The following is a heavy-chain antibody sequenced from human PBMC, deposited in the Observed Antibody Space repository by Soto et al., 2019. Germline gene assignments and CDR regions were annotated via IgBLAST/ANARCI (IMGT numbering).Heavy chain of an antibody. CDR2: ISYDGSNK. D-gene: IGHD2-2*02. V-gene: IGHV3-30-3*01. J-gene: IGHJ6*02. Sequence: GGSLRLSCAASGFTFSSYAMHWVRQAPGKGLEWVAVISYDGSNKYYADSVKGRFTISRDNSKNTLYLQMNSLRAEDTAVYYCARGYCSSTSCYTGRGDYYYYGMDVWGQGTTVTVSS. CDR3: ARGYCSSTSCYTGRGDYYYYGMDV. CDR1: GFTFSSYA.